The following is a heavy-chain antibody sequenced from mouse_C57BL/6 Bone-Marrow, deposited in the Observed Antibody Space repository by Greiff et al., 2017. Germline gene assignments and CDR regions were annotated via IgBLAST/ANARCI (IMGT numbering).Heavy chain of an antibody. J-gene: IGHJ3*01. CDR2: IDPSDSYT. D-gene: IGHD2-3*01. CDR3: ARGGWLLRNWFAY. Sequence: QVQLKQPGAELVMPGASVKLSCKASGYTFTSYWMHWVKQRPGQGLEWIGEIDPSDSYTNYNQKFKGKSTLTVDKSSSTAYMQLSSLTSEDSAVYYCARGGWLLRNWFAYWGQGTLVTVSA. V-gene: IGHV1-69*01. CDR1: GYTFTSYW.